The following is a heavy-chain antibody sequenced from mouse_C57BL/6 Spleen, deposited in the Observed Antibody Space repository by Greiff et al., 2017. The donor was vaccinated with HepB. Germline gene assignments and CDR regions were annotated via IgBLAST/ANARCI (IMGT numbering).Heavy chain of an antibody. J-gene: IGHJ4*01. D-gene: IGHD1-1*01. CDR2: ISYDGSN. CDR1: GYSITSGYY. V-gene: IGHV3-6*01. Sequence: EVKIEESGPGLVKPSQSLSLTCSVTGYSITSGYYWNWIRQFPGNKLEWMGYISYDGSNNYNPSLKNRISITRDTSKNQFFLKLNSVTTEDTATYYCARGRVYYGRGDAMDYWGQGTSVTVSS. CDR3: ARGRVYYGRGDAMDY.